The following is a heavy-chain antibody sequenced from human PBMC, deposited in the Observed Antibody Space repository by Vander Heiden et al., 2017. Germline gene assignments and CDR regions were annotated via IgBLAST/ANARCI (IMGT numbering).Heavy chain of an antibody. V-gene: IGHV3-23*01. J-gene: IGHJ4*02. CDR3: AITRSSGRYKYFDY. D-gene: IGHD1-26*01. CDR1: GFTFSSYA. Sequence: EVQLLESGGGLVQPGGSLRLSCAASGFTFSSYAMSWVRQAPGKGLEWVSAISGSGGSTYYADSVKGRFTISRDNSKNTLYLQMNSMRAEDTAVYYCAITRSSGRYKYFDYWGQGTLVTVYS. CDR2: ISGSGGST.